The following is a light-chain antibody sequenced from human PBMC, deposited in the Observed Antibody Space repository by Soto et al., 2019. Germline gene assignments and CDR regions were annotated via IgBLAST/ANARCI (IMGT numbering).Light chain of an antibody. V-gene: IGKV3-11*01. CDR1: QSVSSY. CDR3: QQRSKWPPT. Sequence: EIGLTQSPATLSLSPGERATLSCRASQSVSSYLAWLQQKPGQAPRLLIFDASSRATGIPARFSGSGSGTDFTLTISSLEPEDFAVYYCQQRSKWPPTFGPGTKVDIK. CDR2: DAS. J-gene: IGKJ3*01.